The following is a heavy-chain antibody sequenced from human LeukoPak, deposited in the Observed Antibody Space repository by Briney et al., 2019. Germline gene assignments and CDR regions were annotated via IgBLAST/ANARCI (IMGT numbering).Heavy chain of an antibody. CDR2: INHSGST. CDR1: GDSISGSRYY. V-gene: IGHV4-39*01. D-gene: IGHD5/OR15-5a*01. CDR3: ARHIGSTRRDRVYEY. Sequence: KASETLSLTCTVSGDSISGSRYYWAWIRQPPGKGLEWIGEINHSGSTNYNPSLKSRVTISVDTSKNQFSLKLSSVTAADTAVYRCARHIGSTRRDRVYEYWGQGTLNTVTT. J-gene: IGHJ4*02.